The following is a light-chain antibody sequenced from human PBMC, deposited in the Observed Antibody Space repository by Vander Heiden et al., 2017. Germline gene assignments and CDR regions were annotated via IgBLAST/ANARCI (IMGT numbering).Light chain of an antibody. CDR1: ALPKQD. Sequence: SYALTLPPSVSVSPGQTARITCSGDALPKQDAYWYQQKPGQAPGRGRYKDSARPSGIPERVSGSISGTNVTFTISGVQAEDEAYYDCQSEDASDTGVFGGGTKLTVL. CDR3: QSEDASDTGV. J-gene: IGLJ3*02. CDR2: KDS. V-gene: IGLV3-25*03.